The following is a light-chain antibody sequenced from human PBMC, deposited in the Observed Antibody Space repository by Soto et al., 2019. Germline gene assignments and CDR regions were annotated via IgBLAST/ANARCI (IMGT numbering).Light chain of an antibody. CDR1: QDISNY. CDR3: QQYDSLPYS. CDR2: DAS. J-gene: IGKJ2*01. Sequence: DIPMPQSPSSLSASVGDSVTITCQASQDISNYLNWYQQKPGKAPKLLIFDASNLETGVPSRFSGSGSGTDFTFTISSLQPEDFALYSCQQYDSLPYSFGQGTKLEI. V-gene: IGKV1-33*01.